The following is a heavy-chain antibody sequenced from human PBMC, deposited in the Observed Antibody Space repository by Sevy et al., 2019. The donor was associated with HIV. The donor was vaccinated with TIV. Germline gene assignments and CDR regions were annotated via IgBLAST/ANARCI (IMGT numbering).Heavy chain of an antibody. D-gene: IGHD3-10*01. J-gene: IGHJ3*01. CDR3: ARPYGSGSWEAFEL. V-gene: IGHV3-21*01. CDR2: ISFSSNYI. Sequence: GGSLRLSCAASGFTFSTYPMNWVRQAPGKGLEWVSSISFSSNYIYYADSVKGRFTIFRDNAKNSVYLQMNSLRVEDTAVYYCARPYGSGSWEAFELWGQGTLVTVSS. CDR1: GFTFSTYP.